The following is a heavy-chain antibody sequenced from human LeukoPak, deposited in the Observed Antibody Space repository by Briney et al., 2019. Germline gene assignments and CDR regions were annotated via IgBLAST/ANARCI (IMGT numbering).Heavy chain of an antibody. CDR3: ARGGYYSNTPLDY. J-gene: IGHJ4*02. CDR1: GFTFSSFG. CDR2: IWSDGSNE. Sequence: GGSLRLSCAASGFTFSSFGMHWVRQAPGKGLEWVAIIWSDGSNEVYIESVKGRFTISRDNSKNTLYLQMNSLRAEDTAVYYCARGGYYSNTPLDYWGQGTLVTVSS. D-gene: IGHD4-11*01. V-gene: IGHV3-33*01.